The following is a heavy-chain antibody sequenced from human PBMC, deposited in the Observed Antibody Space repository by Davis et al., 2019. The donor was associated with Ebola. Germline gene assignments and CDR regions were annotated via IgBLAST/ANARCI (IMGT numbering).Heavy chain of an antibody. J-gene: IGHJ4*02. CDR3: ARGKVISPKGAKTVDY. CDR1: GDSITSFF. D-gene: IGHD2-21*01. V-gene: IGHV4-59*01. CDR2: ISYSGNT. Sequence: SETLSLTCTVSGDSITSFFWMWIRQPPGKGLEWIGYISYSGNTNYNPSLKSRVTISIDSSQNQFSLKLSSVTAADTAVYYCARGKVISPKGAKTVDYWGQGTLVSVSS.